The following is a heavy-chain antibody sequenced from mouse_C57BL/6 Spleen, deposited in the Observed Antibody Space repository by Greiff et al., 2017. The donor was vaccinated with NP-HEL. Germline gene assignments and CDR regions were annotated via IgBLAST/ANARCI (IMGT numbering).Heavy chain of an antibody. CDR3: ARFPYYYGSSYDYAMDY. V-gene: IGHV1-42*01. Sequence: QLQQSGPELVKPGASVKISCKASGYSFTGYYMNWGKQSPEKSLEWIGEINPSTGGTTYNQKFKAKATLTVDKSSSTACMQLKSLTSEDSAVYYCARFPYYYGSSYDYAMDYWGQGTTLTVSS. J-gene: IGHJ2*01. D-gene: IGHD1-1*01. CDR1: GYSFTGYY. CDR2: INPSTGGT.